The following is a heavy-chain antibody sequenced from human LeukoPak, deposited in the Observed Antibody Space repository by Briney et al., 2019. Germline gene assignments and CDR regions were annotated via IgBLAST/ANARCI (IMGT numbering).Heavy chain of an antibody. V-gene: IGHV4-59*01. J-gene: IGHJ3*02. CDR1: GGSISSYY. CDR3: ARDYYDSSGDYAFDI. Sequence: RTSETLSLTCTVSGGSISSYYWSWIRQPPGKGLEWIGYIYYSGSTNYNPSLKSRVTISVDTSKNQFSLKLGSVTAADTAVYYCARDYYDSSGDYAFDIWGQGTMVTVSS. D-gene: IGHD3-22*01. CDR2: IYYSGST.